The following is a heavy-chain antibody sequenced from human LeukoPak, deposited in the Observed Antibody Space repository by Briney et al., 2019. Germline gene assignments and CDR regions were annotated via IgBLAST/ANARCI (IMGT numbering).Heavy chain of an antibody. J-gene: IGHJ5*02. Sequence: ASVKVSCKASGYTFTSYGISWVRQAPGQGLEWMGWISAYNGNTNYAQKLQGRVTMTTDTSTSTAYVELRSLRSDDTAVYYCASGQMVRGVLNWFDPWGQGTLVTVSS. D-gene: IGHD3-10*01. V-gene: IGHV1-18*01. CDR3: ASGQMVRGVLNWFDP. CDR2: ISAYNGNT. CDR1: GYTFTSYG.